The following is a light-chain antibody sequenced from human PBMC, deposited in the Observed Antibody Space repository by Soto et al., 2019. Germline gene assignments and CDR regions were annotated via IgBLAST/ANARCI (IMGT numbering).Light chain of an antibody. CDR1: QSVSSY. Sequence: EIVLTQSPATLSLSPGERATLSCRASQSVSSYLAWYQQKPGQAPRLLIYDASNRATGIPARFSGSGSGTDFTLTSSILEPEDFAVYYCQQRGTFGPGTKVDIK. V-gene: IGKV3-11*01. CDR2: DAS. CDR3: QQRGT. J-gene: IGKJ3*01.